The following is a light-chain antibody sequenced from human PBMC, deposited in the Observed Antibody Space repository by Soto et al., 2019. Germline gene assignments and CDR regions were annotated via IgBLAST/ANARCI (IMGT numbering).Light chain of an antibody. J-gene: IGLJ1*01. V-gene: IGLV2-23*01. CDR2: DGI. Sequence: QSALTQPASVSGSPGQSITISCTGPSSDVGRYILVSWYQQYPGKAPKLIIYDGIKRPSGVSNRFSGSQSGNTASLTISGLQAEDEADYYCCSYADSRASPYVFGTGTKLTVL. CDR3: CSYADSRASPYV. CDR1: SSDVGRYIL.